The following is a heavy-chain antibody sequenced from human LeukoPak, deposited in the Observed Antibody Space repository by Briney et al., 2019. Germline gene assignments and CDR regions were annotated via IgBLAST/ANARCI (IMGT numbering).Heavy chain of an antibody. V-gene: IGHV4-30-4*01. Sequence: PSETLSLTCTVSGGSISSGDYYWSWIRQPPGKGLEWIGYIYYSGSTYYNPPLKSRVTISVDRSKNQFSLKLSSVTAADTAVYYCARAGSSGYYDYWGQGTLVTVSS. D-gene: IGHD3-22*01. CDR1: GGSISSGDYY. J-gene: IGHJ4*02. CDR2: IYYSGST. CDR3: ARAGSSGYYDY.